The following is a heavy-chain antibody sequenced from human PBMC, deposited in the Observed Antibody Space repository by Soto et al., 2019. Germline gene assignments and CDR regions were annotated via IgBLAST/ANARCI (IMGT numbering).Heavy chain of an antibody. Sequence: QVQLVQSGAEVKKPGSSVKVSCKASGGTFSSYTISWVRQAPGQGLEWMGRIIPILGIANYAQKFQGRVTITADKSTRTAYMELSSLRSEDTAVYYCARDGSSSSPTFDYWGQGTLVTVSS. CDR3: ARDGSSSSPTFDY. V-gene: IGHV1-69*08. CDR1: GGTFSSYT. J-gene: IGHJ4*02. D-gene: IGHD6-6*01. CDR2: IIPILGIA.